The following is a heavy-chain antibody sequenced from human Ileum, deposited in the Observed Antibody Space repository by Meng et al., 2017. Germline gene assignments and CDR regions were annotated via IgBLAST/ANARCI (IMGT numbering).Heavy chain of an antibody. CDR2: IYSNGNT. CDR1: GGSISSGDYY. CDR3: ARAPKYCTNAVCSRPLDS. J-gene: IGHJ4*02. D-gene: IGHD2-8*01. Sequence: QVQLQESGPRLVKPSQTLSLTCTVSGGSISSGDYYWSWVRQSPGKGPEWIGYIYSNGNTYSNPSLRGRLMISIDTSKNQFSLKLSSVTAADTAVYYCARAPKYCTNAVCSRPLDSWGQGTRVHGAS. V-gene: IGHV4-30-4*01.